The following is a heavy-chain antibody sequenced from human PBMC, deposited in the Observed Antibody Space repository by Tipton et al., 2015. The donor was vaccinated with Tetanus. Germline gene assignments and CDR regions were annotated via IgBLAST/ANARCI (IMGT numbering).Heavy chain of an antibody. V-gene: IGHV3-9*01. CDR2: ISWNSGSI. J-gene: IGHJ4*02. CDR3: AKDSGLLPQYFDY. Sequence: SLRLSCAASGFTFDDYAMHWVRQAPGKGLEWVSGISWNSGSIGYADSVKGRFTISRDNAKNSLYLQMNSLRAEDTALYYCAKDSGLLPQYFDYWGQGTLVTVSS. CDR1: GFTFDDYA. D-gene: IGHD2-15*01.